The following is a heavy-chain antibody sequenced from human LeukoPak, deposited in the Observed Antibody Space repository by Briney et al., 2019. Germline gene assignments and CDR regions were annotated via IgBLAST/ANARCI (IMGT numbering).Heavy chain of an antibody. Sequence: PGRSLRLSCAASGFTFSTYGMHWVRQAPDKGLAWVAVVSKDGSEEYYVDSLKGRFNIFRDNSKNTLYLQMNSLRLEDTAVYYCAKEDGGHSQVDYWGQGTLVTVSS. J-gene: IGHJ4*02. D-gene: IGHD4-23*01. CDR2: VSKDGSEE. V-gene: IGHV3-30*18. CDR3: AKEDGGHSQVDY. CDR1: GFTFSTYG.